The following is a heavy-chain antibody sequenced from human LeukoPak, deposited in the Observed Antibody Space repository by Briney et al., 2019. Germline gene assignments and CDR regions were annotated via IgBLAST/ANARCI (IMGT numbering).Heavy chain of an antibody. CDR1: RFTFSSYA. CDR3: ARDLNAVTTGATADY. V-gene: IGHV3-30*04. Sequence: GGSLRLSCAASRFTFSSYAMHWVRQAPGKGLEWVAVISYDGSNKYYADSVKGRFTISRDNSKNTLYLQMNSLRAEDTAVYYCARDLNAVTTGATADYWGQGTLVAVSS. CDR2: ISYDGSNK. D-gene: IGHD4-17*01. J-gene: IGHJ4*02.